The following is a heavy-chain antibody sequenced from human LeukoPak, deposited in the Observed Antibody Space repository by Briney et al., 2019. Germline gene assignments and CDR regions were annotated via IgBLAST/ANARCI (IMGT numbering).Heavy chain of an antibody. Sequence: ASVKVSCKASGYTFTSYYMHWVRQAPGQGLEWMGIINPSGGSTSYAQKFQGRVTMTRDMSTSTVYMELSSLRSEDTAVYYCARTDSSGWYEVLSYFDYWGQGTLVTVSS. V-gene: IGHV1-46*01. D-gene: IGHD6-19*01. CDR2: INPSGGST. CDR1: GYTFTSYY. J-gene: IGHJ4*02. CDR3: ARTDSSGWYEVLSYFDY.